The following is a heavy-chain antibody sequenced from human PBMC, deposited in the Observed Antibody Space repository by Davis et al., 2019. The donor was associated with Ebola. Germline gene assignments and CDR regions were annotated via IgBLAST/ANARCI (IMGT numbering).Heavy chain of an antibody. Sequence: MPGGSLRLSCAVYGGSFSGYYWGWIRQPPGKGLEWIGSIYYIGSTSYNPSLKSRVTISVDTSKNQFSLKLSSVTAADTAVYYCARGGRDAFDIWGQGTMVTVSS. CDR1: GGSFSGYY. V-gene: IGHV4-34*01. J-gene: IGHJ3*02. D-gene: IGHD2-15*01. CDR2: IYYIGST. CDR3: ARGGRDAFDI.